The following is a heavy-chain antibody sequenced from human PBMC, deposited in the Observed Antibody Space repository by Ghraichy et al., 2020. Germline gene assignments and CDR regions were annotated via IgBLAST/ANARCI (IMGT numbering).Heavy chain of an antibody. CDR3: ARARGPTVAAMWFDP. D-gene: IGHD4-23*01. Sequence: GSLRLSCAASGFTFSGYGMNWVRQTPGKGLEWVSYISGGSNSIYYADSVKGRFTVSRDNAKNSVFLQMNSLRDEDTAVYFCARARGPTVAAMWFDPWGQGSLVTVSS. CDR2: ISGGSNSI. J-gene: IGHJ5*02. CDR1: GFTFSGYG. V-gene: IGHV3-48*02.